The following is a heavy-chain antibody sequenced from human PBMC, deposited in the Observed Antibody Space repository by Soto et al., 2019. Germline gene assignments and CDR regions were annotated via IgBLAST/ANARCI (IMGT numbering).Heavy chain of an antibody. D-gene: IGHD6-6*01. V-gene: IGHV3-30*18. CDR1: GFTFSSYG. J-gene: IGHJ4*02. Sequence: PGGSLRLSCAASGFTFSSYGMHWVRQAPGKGLEWVAVISYDGSNKYYADSVKGRFTISRDNSKNTLYLQMNSLRAEDTAVYYCAKITHEYSSSTDYWGQGP. CDR2: ISYDGSNK. CDR3: AKITHEYSSSTDY.